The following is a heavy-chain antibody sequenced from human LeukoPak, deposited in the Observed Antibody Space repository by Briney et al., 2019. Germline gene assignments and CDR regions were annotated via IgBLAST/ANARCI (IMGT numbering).Heavy chain of an antibody. Sequence: SVKVSCKASGGTFSSYAISWVRQAPGQGLEWMGGIIPIFGTANYAQKFQGRVTITTDESTSTAYMELSSLRSEDTAVYYCARDNYAGANWFDPWGQGTLVTVSS. CDR1: GGTFSSYA. D-gene: IGHD1-7*01. CDR2: IIPIFGTA. J-gene: IGHJ5*02. CDR3: ARDNYAGANWFDP. V-gene: IGHV1-69*05.